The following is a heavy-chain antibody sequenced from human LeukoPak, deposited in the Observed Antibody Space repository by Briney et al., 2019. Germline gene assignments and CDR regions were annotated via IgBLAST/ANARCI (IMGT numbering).Heavy chain of an antibody. CDR2: ISSNGGST. V-gene: IGHV3-64*01. D-gene: IGHD6-13*01. Sequence: GGSLRLSCAASGFTFSSYAMHWVRQAPGKGLEYVSAISSNGGSTYYANSVKGRFTISRDNSKNTLYLQMGSLRAEDTAVYYCAKLSVSQQLDYWGQGTLVTVSS. CDR1: GFTFSSYA. CDR3: AKLSVSQQLDY. J-gene: IGHJ4*02.